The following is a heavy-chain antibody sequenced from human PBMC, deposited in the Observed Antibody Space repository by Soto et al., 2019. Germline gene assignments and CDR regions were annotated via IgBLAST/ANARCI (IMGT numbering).Heavy chain of an antibody. Sequence: QVQLVESGGGVVQPGRSLRLSCAASGFTFSTYGMHWVRQAPGKGLERVSFISYDGNKSYYAGSVKGRFSISRDNSKNPAELQMNNPGPGDAAVYFCAKSVLATVGTYFVHWGQGTVVTVSS. J-gene: IGHJ4*02. CDR1: GFTFSTYG. CDR3: AKSVLATVGTYFVH. D-gene: IGHD3-16*01. CDR2: ISYDGNKS. V-gene: IGHV3-30*18.